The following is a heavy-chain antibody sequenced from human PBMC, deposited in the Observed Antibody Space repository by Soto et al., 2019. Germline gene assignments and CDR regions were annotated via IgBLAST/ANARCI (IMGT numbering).Heavy chain of an antibody. CDR3: AKGLRFLTDYYYGMDV. CDR2: IHSGGST. D-gene: IGHD3-3*01. J-gene: IGHJ6*02. Sequence: GGSLRLSCTASEFNISINYMSWVRQAPGKGLEWVLVIHSGGSTYYADSVKGRFTISRDNSKNTLYLQMNSLRAEDTAVYFCAKGLRFLTDYYYGMDVWGQGTTVTVSS. V-gene: IGHV3-53*01. CDR1: EFNISINY.